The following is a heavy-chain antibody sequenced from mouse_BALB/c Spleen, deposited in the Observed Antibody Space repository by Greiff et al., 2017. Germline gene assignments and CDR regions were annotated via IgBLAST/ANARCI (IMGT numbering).Heavy chain of an antibody. CDR2: ISSGGGST. V-gene: IGHV5-12-1*01. Sequence: EVHLVESGGGLVQPGGSRKLSCAASGFAFSSYDMSWVRQTPEKRLEWVAYISSGGGSTYYPDTVKGRFTISRDNAKNTLYLQMSSLKSEDTAMYYCARQTGSSFDYWGQGTTLTVSS. CDR1: GFAFSSYD. J-gene: IGHJ2*01. D-gene: IGHD1-1*01. CDR3: ARQTGSSFDY.